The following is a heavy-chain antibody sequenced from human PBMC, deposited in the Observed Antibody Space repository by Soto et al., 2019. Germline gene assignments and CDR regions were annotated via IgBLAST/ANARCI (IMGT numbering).Heavy chain of an antibody. D-gene: IGHD2-15*01. J-gene: IGHJ5*01. CDR3: ARGRYCLTGRCFPNWFDS. CDR1: GDSISTVDYF. Sequence: PLETLSLTCSVSGDSISTVDYFWAWIRQPPGQALEYIGYIYKSTTTYYNPSFESRVAISLDTSKSQLSLNVTSVTAADTAVYFCARGRYCLTGRCFPNWFDSWGQGTLVTVSS. CDR2: IYKSTTT. V-gene: IGHV4-30-4*01.